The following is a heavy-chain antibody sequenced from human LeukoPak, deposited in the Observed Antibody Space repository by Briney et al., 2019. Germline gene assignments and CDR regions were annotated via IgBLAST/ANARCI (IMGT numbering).Heavy chain of an antibody. J-gene: IGHJ4*02. CDR1: GFTFSRYW. V-gene: IGHV3-7*01. Sequence: GGSLRLSCAASGFTFSRYWMSWVRQAPGKGLEWVANIKQDGSEKNYVDSMKGRFTISRDNAKNSLYLQMNSLRAEDTAVYYCARVHSDFWSGSIFDCWGQGTLVTVSS. D-gene: IGHD3-3*01. CDR2: IKQDGSEK. CDR3: ARVHSDFWSGSIFDC.